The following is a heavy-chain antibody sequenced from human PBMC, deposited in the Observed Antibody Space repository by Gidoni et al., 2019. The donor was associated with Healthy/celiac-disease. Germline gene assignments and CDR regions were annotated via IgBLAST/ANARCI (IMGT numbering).Heavy chain of an antibody. Sequence: EVQLVESGGGLVQPGRSLRLPRTASGFTLGDQAMSWVRQDPGTGLEWVVFIRSKAYGGTTEYAASVKGRFTISRDDSKSIAYLQMNSLKTEDTAVYYCTRAKYVLLWFGELFGNWGQGTLVTVSS. CDR1: GFTLGDQA. V-gene: IGHV3-49*04. D-gene: IGHD3-10*01. CDR3: TRAKYVLLWFGELFGN. J-gene: IGHJ4*02. CDR2: IRSKAYGGTT.